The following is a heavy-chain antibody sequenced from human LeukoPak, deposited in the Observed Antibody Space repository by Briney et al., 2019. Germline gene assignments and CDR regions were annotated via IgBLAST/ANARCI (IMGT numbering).Heavy chain of an antibody. Sequence: GGSLRLSCAASGFTFSSYEMNWVRQAPGKGLEWVSYISSSGGTIYYADSVKGRFTISRDNAKNSLYLQMNSLRADDTAVYYCAELGITMIGGVWGKGTTVTISS. J-gene: IGHJ6*04. D-gene: IGHD3-10*02. CDR1: GFTFSSYE. CDR2: ISSSGGTI. V-gene: IGHV3-48*03. CDR3: AELGITMIGGV.